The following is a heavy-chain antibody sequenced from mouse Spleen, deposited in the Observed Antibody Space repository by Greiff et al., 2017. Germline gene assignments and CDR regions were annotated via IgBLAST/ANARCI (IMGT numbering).Heavy chain of an antibody. V-gene: IGHV1S81*02. Sequence: QVQLQQSGAELVKPGASVKLSCKASGYTFTSYYMYWVKQRPGQGLEWIGEINPSNGGTNFNEKFKSKATLTVDKSSSTAYMQLSSLTSEDSAVYYCTRSIYDGYYFDYWGQGTTLTVSS. CDR1: GYTFTSYY. J-gene: IGHJ2*01. CDR3: TRSIYDGYYFDY. D-gene: IGHD2-3*01. CDR2: INPSNGGT.